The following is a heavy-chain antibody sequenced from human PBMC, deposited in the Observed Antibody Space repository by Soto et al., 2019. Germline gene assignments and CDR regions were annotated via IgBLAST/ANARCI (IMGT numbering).Heavy chain of an antibody. Sequence: QVQLQESGPGLVQPSQTLSLTCSVSGASISSVGYYWTLIRQHPGEGLEWIGYIYHSGGTYYNPSLKSRLTISVDTSENQFSPRLSSVTAADTAVYYCGSFSDRITPATIVDWGQGTLVTVSP. J-gene: IGHJ4*02. CDR2: IYHSGGT. V-gene: IGHV4-31*03. D-gene: IGHD2-2*02. CDR3: GSFSDRITPATIVD. CDR1: GASISSVGYY.